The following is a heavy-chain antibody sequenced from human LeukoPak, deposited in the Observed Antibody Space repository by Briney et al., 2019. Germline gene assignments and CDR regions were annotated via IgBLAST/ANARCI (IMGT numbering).Heavy chain of an antibody. D-gene: IGHD6-13*01. J-gene: IGHJ5*02. CDR2: INPNSGGT. V-gene: IGHV1-2*02. CDR1: GYTFTGYY. Sequence: ASVKVSCKASGYTFTGYYMHWVRQAPGQGLEWMGWINPNSGGTNYAQKFQGRVTMIRDTSISTAYMELSRLRSDDTAVYYCAAPRAAAGTHWFDPWGQGTLVTVSS. CDR3: AAPRAAAGTHWFDP.